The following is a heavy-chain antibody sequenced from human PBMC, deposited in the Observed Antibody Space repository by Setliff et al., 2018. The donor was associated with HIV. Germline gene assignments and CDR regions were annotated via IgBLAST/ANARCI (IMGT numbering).Heavy chain of an antibody. V-gene: IGHV4-31*03. D-gene: IGHD6-13*01. CDR3: ARGARLLAGYSDRWDYYYMAV. J-gene: IGHJ6*03. Sequence: SETLSLTCSVSGDSISSGAYYWSWIRQHPVKGLEWIGYVYFSGSATHNPSLKSRFTISVDTSKNQFSLKVNSVTAADTAVYYCARGARLLAGYSDRWDYYYMAVWGKGTTVTVSS. CDR1: GDSISSGAYY. CDR2: VYFSGSA.